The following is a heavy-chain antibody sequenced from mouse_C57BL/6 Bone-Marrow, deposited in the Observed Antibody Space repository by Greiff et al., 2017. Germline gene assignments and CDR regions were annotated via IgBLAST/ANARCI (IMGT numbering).Heavy chain of an antibody. J-gene: IGHJ4*01. CDR2: IWTGGGT. V-gene: IGHV2-9-1*01. Sequence: QVQLKVSGPGLVAPSQSLSITCTVSGFSLTSYAISWVRQPPGKGLEWLGVIWTGGGTNYNSALNSRLSISKDNSKSQVFLKMNSLQTDDTARYYCARDYGSSYNAMDYWGQGTSVTVSS. D-gene: IGHD1-1*01. CDR1: GFSLTSYA. CDR3: ARDYGSSYNAMDY.